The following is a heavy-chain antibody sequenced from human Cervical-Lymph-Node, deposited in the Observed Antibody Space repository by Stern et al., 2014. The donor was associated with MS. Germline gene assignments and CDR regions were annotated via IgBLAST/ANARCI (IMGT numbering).Heavy chain of an antibody. D-gene: IGHD1-20*01. CDR3: VKGHNWNDAAHDY. CDR2: ISSNGGST. Sequence: EMQLVESGGGLVQPGGSLRLSCSASGFTFSSYAMHWVRQAPGKGLEYVSAISSNGGSTYYADSVKGRFTISRDNSKNTLYLQMSSLRAEDTAVYYCVKGHNWNDAAHDYWGQGTLVTVSS. CDR1: GFTFSSYA. J-gene: IGHJ4*02. V-gene: IGHV3-64D*06.